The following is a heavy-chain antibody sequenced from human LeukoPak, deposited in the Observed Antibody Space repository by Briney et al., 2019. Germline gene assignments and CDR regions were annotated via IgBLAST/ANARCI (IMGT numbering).Heavy chain of an antibody. J-gene: IGHJ3*02. Sequence: SETLSLTCTVSGGSISSYYWSWIRQPPGKGLEWIGYIYYSGSTNYNPSLKSRVTISVDTSKNQFSLKLSSVTAADTAVYYCARVRQQWLDLGAFDIWGQGTMVTVSS. CDR1: GGSISSYY. V-gene: IGHV4-59*01. CDR3: ARVRQQWLDLGAFDI. CDR2: IYYSGST. D-gene: IGHD6-19*01.